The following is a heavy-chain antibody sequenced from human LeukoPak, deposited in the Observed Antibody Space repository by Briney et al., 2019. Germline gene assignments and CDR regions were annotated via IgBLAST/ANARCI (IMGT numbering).Heavy chain of an antibody. CDR1: GFTVSSNY. CDR3: ARDLRSSIAARGALGNGMDV. V-gene: IGHV3-66*01. J-gene: IGHJ6*02. CDR2: IYSGGST. Sequence: GGSLRLSCAASGFTVSSNYMSWVRQAPGKGLEWVSVIYSGGSTYYADSVKGRFTISRDNSKNTLCLQMNSLRAEDTAVYYCARDLRSSIAARGALGNGMDVWGQGTTVTVSS. D-gene: IGHD6-6*01.